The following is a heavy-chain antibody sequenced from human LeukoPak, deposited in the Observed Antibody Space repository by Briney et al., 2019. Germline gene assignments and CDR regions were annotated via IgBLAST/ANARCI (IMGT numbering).Heavy chain of an antibody. V-gene: IGHV3-30*03. Sequence: GGSLRLSCAASGFTFSSYGMHWVRQAPGKGLEWVAVISYDGSNKYYADSVKGRFTISRDNSKNTLYLQMNSLRAEDTAVYYCARGTTRLASYYMDVWGKGTTVTISS. D-gene: IGHD2-2*01. CDR1: GFTFSSYG. CDR3: ARGTTRLASYYMDV. CDR2: ISYDGSNK. J-gene: IGHJ6*03.